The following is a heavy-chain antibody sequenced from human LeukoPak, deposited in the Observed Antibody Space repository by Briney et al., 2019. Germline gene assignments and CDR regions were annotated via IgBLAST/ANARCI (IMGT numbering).Heavy chain of an antibody. V-gene: IGHV1-2*02. CDR3: ARDGGWYQLLWWFDP. D-gene: IGHD2-2*01. CDR1: GYTFTGYY. CDR2: INPNSGAT. J-gene: IGHJ5*02. Sequence: ASVKVSCKASGYTFTGYYMHWVRQAPGRGLEWMGWINPNSGATKYAQKFQGRVTMTRDTSISTAYMEVSRLRFDDTAVYYRARDGGWYQLLWWFDPWGQGTLVTVSS.